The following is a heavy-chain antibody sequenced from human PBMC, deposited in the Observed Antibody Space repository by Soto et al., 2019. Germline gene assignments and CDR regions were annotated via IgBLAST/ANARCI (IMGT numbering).Heavy chain of an antibody. CDR1: GYSFTSYW. CDR2: IYPGDSDT. J-gene: IGHJ4*02. V-gene: IGHV5-51*01. CDR3: ARQSDGSGSYPHYFDY. D-gene: IGHD3-10*01. Sequence: PGVSLKISCKGSGYSFTSYWIGWVRQMPGKGLEWMGIIYPGDSDTRYSPSFQGQVTISADKSISTAYLQWSSLKASDTAMYYCARQSDGSGSYPHYFDYWGQGTLVTSPQ.